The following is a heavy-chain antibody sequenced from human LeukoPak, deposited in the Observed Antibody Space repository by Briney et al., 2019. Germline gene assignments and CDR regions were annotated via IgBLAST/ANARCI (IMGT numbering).Heavy chain of an antibody. Sequence: PGGSLRLSCAASGFTLSSYSMEWVRQAPGEGREWVSHLSSSTSTIYYADSVKGRFTISRDNAKNSLYLHMNSLRAEDTAIYYCARVLLERPGIDSFDIWGRGTMVTVSS. CDR1: GFTLSSYS. D-gene: IGHD1-1*01. CDR3: ARVLLERPGIDSFDI. CDR2: LSSSTSTI. V-gene: IGHV3-48*01. J-gene: IGHJ3*02.